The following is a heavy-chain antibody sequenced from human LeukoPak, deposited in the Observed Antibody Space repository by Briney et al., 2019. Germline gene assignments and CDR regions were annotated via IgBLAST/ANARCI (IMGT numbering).Heavy chain of an antibody. J-gene: IGHJ4*02. CDR1: GFAFNSYA. CDR3: AKAGIGVVGYFDY. D-gene: IGHD6-19*01. Sequence: LSGGSPRLSCAASGFAFNSYAMSWVRQAPGRGLEWVSAIRGSGGGTYYADSVKGRFTISRGNSKNTLYLQMNSLRDEDTALYYCAKAGIGVVGYFDYWGQGTLVTVSS. CDR2: IRGSGGGT. V-gene: IGHV3-23*01.